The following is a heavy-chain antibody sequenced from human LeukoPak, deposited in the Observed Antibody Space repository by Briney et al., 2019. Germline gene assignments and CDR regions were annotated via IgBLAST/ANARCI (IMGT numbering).Heavy chain of an antibody. J-gene: IGHJ4*02. CDR2: ISWNSGSI. CDR3: AKGVSNPDSSSWYYFDY. CDR1: GFTFSNYA. D-gene: IGHD6-13*01. V-gene: IGHV3-9*01. Sequence: GGSLRLSCAASGFTFSNYAMSWVRQAPGKGLEWVSGISWNSGSIGYADSVKGRFTISRDNAKNSLYLQMNSLRAEDTALYYCAKGVSNPDSSSWYYFDYWGQGTLVTVSS.